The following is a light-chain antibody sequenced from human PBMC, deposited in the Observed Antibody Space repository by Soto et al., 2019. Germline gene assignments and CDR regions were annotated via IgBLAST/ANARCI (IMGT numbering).Light chain of an antibody. CDR1: STDVGGYNY. V-gene: IGLV2-11*01. Sequence: QSALTQPRSVSGSPGQSVAISCTGTSTDVGGYNYVSWFQHHPGQAPQVMIYDVDKRPSGVPDRFSGSKSGNTASLTISGLHAEDEADYYCCSYAGGPYVFGGGTKLTVL. J-gene: IGLJ1*01. CDR2: DVD. CDR3: CSYAGGPYV.